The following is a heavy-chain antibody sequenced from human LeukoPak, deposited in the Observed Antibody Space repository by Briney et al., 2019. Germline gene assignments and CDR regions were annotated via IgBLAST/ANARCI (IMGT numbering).Heavy chain of an antibody. CDR3: AKGKSYYYYYYGMDV. J-gene: IGHJ6*02. CDR2: ISGSGGST. CDR1: GFTFSSYA. Sequence: GGSLRLSCAASGFTFSSYAMSWVRQAPEKGLEWVSAISGSGGSTYYADSVKGRFTISRDNSKSTLYLQMNSLRAEDTAVYYCAKGKSYYYYYYGMDVWGQGTTVTVSS. D-gene: IGHD3-10*01. V-gene: IGHV3-23*01.